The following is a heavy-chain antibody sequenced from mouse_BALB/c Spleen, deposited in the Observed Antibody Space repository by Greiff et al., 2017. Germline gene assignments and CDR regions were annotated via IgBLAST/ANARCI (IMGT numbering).Heavy chain of an antibody. J-gene: IGHJ4*01. Sequence: DVMLVESGGDLVKPGGSLKLSCAASGFTFSSYGMSWVRQTPDKRLEWVATISSGGSYTYYPDSVKGRFTISRDNAKNTLYLQMSSLKSEDTAMYYCARHEDITTAPHAMDYWGQGTSVTVSS. V-gene: IGHV5-6*02. CDR3: ARHEDITTAPHAMDY. D-gene: IGHD1-2*01. CDR2: ISSGGSYT. CDR1: GFTFSSYG.